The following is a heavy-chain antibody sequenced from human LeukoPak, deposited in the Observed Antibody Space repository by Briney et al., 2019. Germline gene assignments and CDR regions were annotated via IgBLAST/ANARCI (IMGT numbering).Heavy chain of an antibody. CDR1: GXTFSSYS. J-gene: IGHJ4*02. V-gene: IGHV3-21*01. D-gene: IGHD3-22*01. Sequence: GGSLRLSCAASGXTFSSYSVNWVRQAPGKGLEWVSSISSSSSYIYYADSVKGRFTISRDNAKNSLYLQMNSLRAEDTAVYYCARGLDSSGYGDYWGQGTLVTVSS. CDR3: ARGLDSSGYGDY. CDR2: ISSSSSYI.